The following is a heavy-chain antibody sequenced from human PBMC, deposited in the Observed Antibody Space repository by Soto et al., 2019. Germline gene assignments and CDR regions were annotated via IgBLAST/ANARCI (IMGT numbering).Heavy chain of an antibody. CDR1: GGTFSSYA. CDR3: AASTRGELLYKY. J-gene: IGHJ4*02. V-gene: IGHV1-69*13. Sequence: SVKISCKASGGTFSSYAISWVRQAPGQGLEWMGGIIPIFGTANYAQKFQGRVTITADESTSTAYMELSSLRSEDTAVYYCAASTRGELLYKYWGQGTLVTVSS. D-gene: IGHD3-10*01. CDR2: IIPIFGTA.